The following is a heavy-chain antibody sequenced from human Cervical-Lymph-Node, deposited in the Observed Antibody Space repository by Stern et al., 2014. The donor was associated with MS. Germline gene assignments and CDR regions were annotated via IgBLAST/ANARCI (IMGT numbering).Heavy chain of an antibody. Sequence: VQLVQSGAEVKKPGASVKVSCKASGYTFTSYGISWVRQAPGQGLEWMGWISAYNGNTNYAQKLQGRVTMTTDTSTSTAYMELRSLSSDDPAVYYCARAYGVHNYYYYGRDVGGQGTTVTVSS. J-gene: IGHJ6*02. CDR2: ISAYNGNT. CDR1: GYTFTSYG. CDR3: ARAYGVHNYYYYGRDV. D-gene: IGHD4-17*01. V-gene: IGHV1-18*01.